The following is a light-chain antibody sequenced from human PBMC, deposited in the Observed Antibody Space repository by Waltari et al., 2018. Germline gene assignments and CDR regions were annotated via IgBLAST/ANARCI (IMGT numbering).Light chain of an antibody. CDR1: ESVSRA. CDR3: QHYLRLPVT. CDR2: GAS. Sequence: EIALTQSPGPLSLSVGERATVSCRARESVSRALAWYQQKPGQAPRLLIYGASTRATGIPDRFSGSGSGTDFSLTISRLEPDDFAVYYCQHYLRLPVTFGQGTTVEI. J-gene: IGKJ1*01. V-gene: IGKV3-20*01.